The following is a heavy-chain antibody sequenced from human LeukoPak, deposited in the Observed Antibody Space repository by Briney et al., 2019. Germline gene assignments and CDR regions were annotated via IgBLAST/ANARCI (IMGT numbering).Heavy chain of an antibody. D-gene: IGHD6-13*01. Sequence: SETLSLTCTVSGGPISSGDYYWSWIRQPPGKGLEWIGYIYYSGSTYYNPSLKSRVTISVDTSKNQFSLKLSSVTAADTAVYYCARDREGAAAGIWGQGTLVTVSS. CDR2: IYYSGST. CDR1: GGPISSGDYY. V-gene: IGHV4-30-4*01. J-gene: IGHJ4*02. CDR3: ARDREGAAAGI.